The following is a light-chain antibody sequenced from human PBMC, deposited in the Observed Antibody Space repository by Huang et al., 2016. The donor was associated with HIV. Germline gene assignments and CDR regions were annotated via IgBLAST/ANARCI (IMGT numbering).Light chain of an antibody. CDR1: QSLVHSDGNTY. V-gene: IGKV2-30*02. CDR2: KIS. Sequence: DVGMTQSPLSLPVTLGQPASISCRSSQSLVHSDGNTYLNWFHQRPGKSPRRLIYKISRRDSGVPDRFSGSGSGTDFTLKISRVEAEDVGVYYCMQGTHWPPTFGQGTKVEIK. J-gene: IGKJ1*01. CDR3: MQGTHWPPT.